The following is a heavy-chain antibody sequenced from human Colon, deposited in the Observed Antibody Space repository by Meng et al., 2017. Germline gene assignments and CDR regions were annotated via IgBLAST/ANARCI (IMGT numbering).Heavy chain of an antibody. CDR1: GGSMSGYY. CDR3: ARVQRFCTGGICSNWFDP. CDR2: IYSSGRT. V-gene: IGHV4-4*07. D-gene: IGHD2-15*01. Sequence: QVALQESGPGLGNPSETLSLTCTVSGGSMSGYYWNWIRQPAGKGLEWIGHIYSSGRTNYNPSLKSRVTISVDSSKNQFSLNLTSVTAADTAVYFCARVQRFCTGGICSNWFDPWGQGTLVTVSS. J-gene: IGHJ5*02.